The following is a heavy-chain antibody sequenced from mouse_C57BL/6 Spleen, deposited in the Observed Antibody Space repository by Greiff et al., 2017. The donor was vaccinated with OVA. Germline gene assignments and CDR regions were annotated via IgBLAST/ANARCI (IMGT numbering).Heavy chain of an antibody. V-gene: IGHV1-26*01. CDR3: ARSPALYYGSRWYFDV. J-gene: IGHJ1*03. CDR2: INPNNGGT. CDR1: GYTFTDYY. Sequence: VQLQQSGPELVKPGASVKISCKASGYTFTDYYMNWVKQSHGKSLEWIGDINPNNGGTSYNQKFKGKATLTVDKSSSTAYMELRSLTSEDSAVYYCARSPALYYGSRWYFDVWGTGTTVTVSS. D-gene: IGHD1-1*01.